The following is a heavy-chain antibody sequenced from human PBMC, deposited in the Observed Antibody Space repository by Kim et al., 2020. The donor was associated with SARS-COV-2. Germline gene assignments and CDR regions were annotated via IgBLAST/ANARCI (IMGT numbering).Heavy chain of an antibody. J-gene: IGHJ5*02. CDR3: ARGPIGFDP. V-gene: IGHV4-59*09. CDR2: GST. Sequence: GSTNYNPSLKSRVTISVDTSKNQFSLKLSSVTAADTAVYYCARGPIGFDPWGQGTLVTVSS. D-gene: IGHD3-16*02.